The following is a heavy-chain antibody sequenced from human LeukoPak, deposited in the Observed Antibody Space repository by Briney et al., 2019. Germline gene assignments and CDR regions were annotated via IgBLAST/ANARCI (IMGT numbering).Heavy chain of an antibody. CDR3: ARGLTTGKLFDY. J-gene: IGHJ4*02. V-gene: IGHV4-61*08. CDR1: GGSMSSGGYY. CDR2: IYYSGST. Sequence: PSETLSLTCTVSGGSMSSGGYYWSWIRQHPGKGLKWIGYIYYSGSTNYNPSLKSRVTISLDTSKKQFSLKLSAVTAADTAVYYCARGLTTGKLFDYWGQGTLVTVSS. D-gene: IGHD4-17*01.